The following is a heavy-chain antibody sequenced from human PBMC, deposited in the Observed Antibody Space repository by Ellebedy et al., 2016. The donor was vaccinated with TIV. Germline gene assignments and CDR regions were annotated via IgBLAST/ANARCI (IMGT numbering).Heavy chain of an antibody. CDR2: IKQDGSEK. Sequence: GESLKISCAASGFTFSSYWMSWVRQAPGKGLEWVANIKQDGSEKYYVDSVKGRFTISRDNAKNSLYLQMSNLRAEDTAVFYCARAGGRHSTGSGFYWGQGTRVTVS. J-gene: IGHJ4*02. CDR3: ARAGGRHSTGSGFY. CDR1: GFTFSSYW. D-gene: IGHD2-2*01. V-gene: IGHV3-7*03.